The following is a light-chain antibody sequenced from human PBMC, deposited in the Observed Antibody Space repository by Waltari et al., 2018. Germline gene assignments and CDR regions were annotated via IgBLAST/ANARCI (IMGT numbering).Light chain of an antibody. CDR3: CSYTSSNTYV. Sequence: QSALTQPASVSGSPGQSITLSCTGTSGDVGGYNYVSWYQQHPGKAPKLMIYDVINRPSGVSNRFSGSKSVNTASLTISGLQAEDEADYYCCSYTSSNTYVFGTGTKVTVL. CDR2: DVI. V-gene: IGLV2-14*03. CDR1: SGDVGGYNY. J-gene: IGLJ1*01.